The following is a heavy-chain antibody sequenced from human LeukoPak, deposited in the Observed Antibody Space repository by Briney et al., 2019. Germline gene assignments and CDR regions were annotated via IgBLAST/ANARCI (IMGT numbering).Heavy chain of an antibody. CDR2: INPDGSRT. J-gene: IGHJ5*02. Sequence: PGGSLRLSCAASKFSFTSYWMHWVRQAPGKGLVWVSRINPDGSRTNYADSVEGRFTISRDNAKNTLYLQMNSLRAEDTAMYYCARVLLGSWDWFDPWGQGTLVTVSS. CDR1: KFSFTSYW. CDR3: ARVLLGSWDWFDP. V-gene: IGHV3-74*01. D-gene: IGHD3-10*01.